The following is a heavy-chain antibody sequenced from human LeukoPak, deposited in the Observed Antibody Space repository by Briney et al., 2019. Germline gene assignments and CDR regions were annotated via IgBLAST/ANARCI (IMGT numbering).Heavy chain of an antibody. V-gene: IGHV4-39*07. CDR1: GDSISSSSSY. J-gene: IGHJ4*02. CDR3: ARVSWRRSY. D-gene: IGHD6-13*01. Sequence: SETLSLTCTVSGDSISSSSSYWGWIRQPPGEGLEWIGSIYYSGSTYYNTSLKSRVTMSVDTSKNQFSLKLSSVTAADTAVYYCARVSWRRSYWGQGTLVTVSS. CDR2: IYYSGST.